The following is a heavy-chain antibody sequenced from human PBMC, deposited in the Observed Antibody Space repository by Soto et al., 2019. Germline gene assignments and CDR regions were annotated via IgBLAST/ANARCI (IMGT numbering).Heavy chain of an antibody. Sequence: QVQLQESGPGLVKPSQTLSLTCTVSGGSISSGGYYWSWIRQQPVKGLEWIGYIYYSGSTYYHPSLKSRVTISVDTSKNQFSLKLRSVTAADTAVYYCAREVDFWSGYIFQQPDAFDIWGQGTMVTVSS. CDR3: AREVDFWSGYIFQQPDAFDI. J-gene: IGHJ3*02. V-gene: IGHV4-31*03. CDR1: GGSISSGGYY. D-gene: IGHD3-3*01. CDR2: IYYSGST.